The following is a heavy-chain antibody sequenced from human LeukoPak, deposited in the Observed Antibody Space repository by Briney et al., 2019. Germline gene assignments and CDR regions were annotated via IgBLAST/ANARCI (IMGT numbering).Heavy chain of an antibody. J-gene: IGHJ1*01. Sequence: SETLSLTYTIPGRSIISGVYYWHWIRQPPGKGLEWIGSIYYSGSTHYNPSLKSRVTISVDTSKNEFSMKLSSVTAADTAVYYCARNNTLWIKPIGREARACLDWGQGLLVTVSS. D-gene: IGHD2-2*03. V-gene: IGHV4-39*01. CDR2: IYYSGST. CDR3: ARNNTLWIKPIGREARACLD. CDR1: GRSIISGVYY.